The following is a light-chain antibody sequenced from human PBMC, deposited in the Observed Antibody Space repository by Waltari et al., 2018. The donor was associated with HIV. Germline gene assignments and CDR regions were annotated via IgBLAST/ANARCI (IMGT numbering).Light chain of an antibody. CDR2: GAS. CDR3: QQSHSTPRT. Sequence: DIQMTQSPSSLSASVGDRVTITCQASQTISSYLNWYQQKPGKAPLLLIYGASTWHTGVPTRCSGSGCETDFTLTISSLLPEDFATYYCQQSHSTPRTFGQGTKLEIK. CDR1: QTISSY. J-gene: IGKJ2*01. V-gene: IGKV1-39*01.